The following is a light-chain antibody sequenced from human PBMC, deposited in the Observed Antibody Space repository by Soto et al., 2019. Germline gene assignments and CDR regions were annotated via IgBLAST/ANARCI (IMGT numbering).Light chain of an antibody. CDR3: QQANSSPFT. J-gene: IGKJ3*01. CDR2: AAS. CDR1: QIIGSW. Sequence: DIQMTQSPSSVSASIGDRVTITCRASQIIGSWLAWYQQKPGIAPTLLIYAASSLQSGVPSRFSGSGSGSDFTLPITSLQAEDSATYYCQQANSSPFTFGPGTKVDIK. V-gene: IGKV1-12*02.